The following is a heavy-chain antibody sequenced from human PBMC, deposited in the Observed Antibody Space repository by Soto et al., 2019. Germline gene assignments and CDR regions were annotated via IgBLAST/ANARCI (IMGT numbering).Heavy chain of an antibody. V-gene: IGHV1-18*04. Sequence: QVQLVQSGAEVKKPGASVKVTCKASAYTFTSYGISWVRQAPGQGLEWVGWISAYNGNSNYAQKYEGRVTMTTATSTSTAYMELSSLRSDDTAVYYCARIADCSTTSCSFPSRFHVRGYYYYYGLDVWGQGTTVTVSS. CDR1: AYTFTSYG. CDR3: ARIADCSTTSCSFPSRFHVRGYYYYYGLDV. D-gene: IGHD2-2*01. CDR2: ISAYNGNS. J-gene: IGHJ6*02.